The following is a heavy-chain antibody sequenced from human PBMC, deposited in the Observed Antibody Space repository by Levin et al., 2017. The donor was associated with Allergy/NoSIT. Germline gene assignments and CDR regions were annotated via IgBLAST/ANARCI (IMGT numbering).Heavy chain of an antibody. V-gene: IGHV3-7*01. D-gene: IGHD1-26*01. CDR2: INPDGSDK. Sequence: GGSLRLSCVASGFTFSGDWMSWVRQAPGKGLECVANINPDGSDKYYVDSVRGRFIISRDNAKNSLSLQMNSLRSEDTAVYYCATIKSTINYWGQGTLVTVSS. CDR1: GFTFSGDW. J-gene: IGHJ4*02. CDR3: ATIKSTINY.